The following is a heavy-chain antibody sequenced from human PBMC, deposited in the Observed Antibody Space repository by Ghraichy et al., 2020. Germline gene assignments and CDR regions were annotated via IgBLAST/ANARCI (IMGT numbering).Heavy chain of an antibody. V-gene: IGHV4-59*01. Sequence: SETLSLTCTVSGGSISSYYWSWIRQPPGKGLELIGYIYYSGSTNYNPSLKSRVTISVDTSKNQFLLKLSSVTAAATAVYYCARTHYDILTGYDRDWYFDPWGPGGLVAVS. J-gene: IGHJ2*01. CDR1: GGSISSYY. CDR3: ARTHYDILTGYDRDWYFDP. D-gene: IGHD3-9*01. CDR2: IYYSGST.